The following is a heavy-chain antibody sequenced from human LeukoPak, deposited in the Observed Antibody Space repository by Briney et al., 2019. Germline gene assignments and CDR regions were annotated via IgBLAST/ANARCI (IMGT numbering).Heavy chain of an antibody. J-gene: IGHJ4*02. CDR1: GFTFSVYS. CDR3: ARDYKYAFDN. Sequence: GGSLRLSCAASGFTFSVYSMNWVRQAPGKGLEWISYIGIDSGNTNYADSVKGRFTISGDKAKNSLYLQMNSLRVEDTAVYYCARDYKYAFDNWGQGTLVTVSS. V-gene: IGHV3-48*01. D-gene: IGHD5-24*01. CDR2: IGIDSGNT.